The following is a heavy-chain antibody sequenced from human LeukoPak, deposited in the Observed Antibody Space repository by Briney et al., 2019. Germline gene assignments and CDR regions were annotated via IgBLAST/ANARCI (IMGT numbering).Heavy chain of an antibody. D-gene: IGHD5-18*01. J-gene: IGHJ4*02. Sequence: GGSLRLSCAASGFTFSSYGMHWVRQAPGKGLEWVAVISYDGSNKYYADSVRGRFTISRDNSKNTLYLQMNRLRAEDTAVYYCAKDTWIQLWHFFDYWGQGTLVTVSS. CDR2: ISYDGSNK. V-gene: IGHV3-30*18. CDR3: AKDTWIQLWHFFDY. CDR1: GFTFSSYG.